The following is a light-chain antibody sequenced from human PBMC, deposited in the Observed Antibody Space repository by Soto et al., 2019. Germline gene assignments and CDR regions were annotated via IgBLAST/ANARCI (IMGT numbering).Light chain of an antibody. CDR1: QSISVW. CDR2: KAS. V-gene: IGKV1-5*03. J-gene: IGKJ1*01. Sequence: DIQMTQSPSTLSASVGDRVTITCRASQSISVWLAWYQQKAGKAPNLLIYKASRLESGVPSRFSGSGSETEFTLTISGLQPGDSATYYCQQYNSYSPTFGQVTKVDIX. CDR3: QQYNSYSPT.